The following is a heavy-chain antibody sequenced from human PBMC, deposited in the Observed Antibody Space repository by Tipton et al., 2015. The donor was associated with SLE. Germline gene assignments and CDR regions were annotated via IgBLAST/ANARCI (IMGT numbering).Heavy chain of an antibody. J-gene: IGHJ4*02. Sequence: TLRLSCAASGFTFSSYEMNWVRQAPGKGLEWVSYISSSGRTIYYADSVKGRFTISRDNAKNSLYLQMNSLRAEDTAVYYCVRAAGSGSYSRDYWGQGTLVTVSS. CDR1: GFTFSSYE. CDR3: VRAAGSGSYSRDY. V-gene: IGHV3-48*03. CDR2: ISSSGRTI. D-gene: IGHD3-10*01.